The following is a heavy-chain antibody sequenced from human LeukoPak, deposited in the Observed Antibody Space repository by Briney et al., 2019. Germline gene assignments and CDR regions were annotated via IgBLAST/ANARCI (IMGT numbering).Heavy chain of an antibody. J-gene: IGHJ4*02. V-gene: IGHV4-59*01. CDR3: ARVSYYDSSGYLFDY. D-gene: IGHD3-22*01. CDR2: IYYSGST. Sequence: SETLSLTYTVSGGSISSYYCNWIRQPPGKGLEWIGSIYYSGSTNYNPSLKSRVTISVDTSKNQFSLKLSSVTAADTAVYYCARVSYYDSSGYLFDYWGQGTLVTVSS. CDR1: GGSISSYY.